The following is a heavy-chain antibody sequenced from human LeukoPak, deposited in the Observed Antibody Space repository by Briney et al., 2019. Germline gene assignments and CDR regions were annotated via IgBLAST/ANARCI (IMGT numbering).Heavy chain of an antibody. Sequence: GGSLRLSCAASGFTFSSYSMNWVRQAPGTGLEWLSYISSSSSVTYYADSVKGRFTISRDNAKNSLYLQMNSLRDEDTAVYYCTRGHYGMDVWGQGTTVTVSS. CDR3: TRGHYGMDV. J-gene: IGHJ6*02. CDR1: GFTFSSYS. V-gene: IGHV3-48*02. CDR2: ISSSSSVT.